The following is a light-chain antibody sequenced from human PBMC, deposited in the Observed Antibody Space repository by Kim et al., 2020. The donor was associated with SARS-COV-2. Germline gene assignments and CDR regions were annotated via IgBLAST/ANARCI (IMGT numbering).Light chain of an antibody. CDR3: QAWDSSTPYV. J-gene: IGLJ1*01. CDR1: KLGDKY. V-gene: IGLV3-1*01. CDR2: QDT. Sequence: VSPGRTARITCSGDKLGDKYTCWYQQKPGQSPVLVIYQDTKRPSGIPERFSGSNSGNTATLTISGTQAMDEADYYCQAWDSSTPYVFGTGTKVTVL.